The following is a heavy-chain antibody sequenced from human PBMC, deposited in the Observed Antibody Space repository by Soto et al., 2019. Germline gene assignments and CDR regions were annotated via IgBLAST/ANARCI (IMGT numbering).Heavy chain of an antibody. D-gene: IGHD5-12*01. CDR1: GYTFTSYA. J-gene: IGHJ6*03. CDR3: ARGSGYDYELSYYMDV. Sequence: GASVKVSCKASGYTFTSYAMHWVRQAHEQRLEWMGWINAGNGNTKYSQKFQGRVTITRDTSASTAYMELSSLRSEDTAVYYCARGSGYDYELSYYMDVWGKGTTVTVSS. V-gene: IGHV1-3*01. CDR2: INAGNGNT.